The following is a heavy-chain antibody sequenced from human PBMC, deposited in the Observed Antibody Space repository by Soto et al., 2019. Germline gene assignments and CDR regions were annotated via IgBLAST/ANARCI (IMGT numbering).Heavy chain of an antibody. CDR1: GYTFSNYG. CDR3: ARERRWEPLLY. J-gene: IGHJ4*02. D-gene: IGHD1-26*01. V-gene: IGHV1-18*01. Sequence: QVQLVQSGPEVKKPGASVKVSCKGSGYTFSNYGVTWVRQAPGQGLERLGWVSAYNRNTDYAQKFEDRATMTIDTSTNTASLELRGLTPDDPAVYYCARERRWEPLLYWGQGTL. CDR2: VSAYNRNT.